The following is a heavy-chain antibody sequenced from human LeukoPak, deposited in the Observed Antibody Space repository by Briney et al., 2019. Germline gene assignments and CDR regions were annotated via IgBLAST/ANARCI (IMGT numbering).Heavy chain of an antibody. V-gene: IGHV3-30*04. Sequence: GGSLRLSCAASGFTFSSYAMHWVRQAPGKGLEWVAVISYDGSNKYYADSVKGRFTISRDNSKNTLYLQMNSLRAEDTAVYYCASPRGYSYGYFDYWGQGTLVTVSS. J-gene: IGHJ4*02. D-gene: IGHD5-18*01. CDR2: ISYDGSNK. CDR3: ASPRGYSYGYFDY. CDR1: GFTFSSYA.